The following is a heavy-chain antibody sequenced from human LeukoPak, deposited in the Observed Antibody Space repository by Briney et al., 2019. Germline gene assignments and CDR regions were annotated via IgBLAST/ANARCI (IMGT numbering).Heavy chain of an antibody. D-gene: IGHD2-2*01. CDR2: IKQDGSEK. CDR1: GFTFSSYW. V-gene: IGHV3-7*01. Sequence: GGSLRLSCAASGFTFSSYWMSWVRQAPGKGLEWVANIKQDGSEKYYVDSVKGRFTISRDNAKNSLHLQMNSLRAEDTAVYYCARVIVVVPAAPGHDAFDIWGQGTMVTVSS. CDR3: ARVIVVVPAAPGHDAFDI. J-gene: IGHJ3*02.